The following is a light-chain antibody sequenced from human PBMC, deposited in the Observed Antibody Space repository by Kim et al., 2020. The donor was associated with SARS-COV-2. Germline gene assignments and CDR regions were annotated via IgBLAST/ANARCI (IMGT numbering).Light chain of an antibody. CDR1: SLRDYS. Sequence: SSELTQDPAVSVALGQTVRITCQGDSLRDYSASWYQQKAGQAPLLVIYGKNNRPSGIPDRFSGSTSGKQASLTITGPQAEKKADYYCNSRDKGDNMVFFG. CDR2: GKN. J-gene: IGLJ2*01. CDR3: NSRDKGDNMVF. V-gene: IGLV3-19*01.